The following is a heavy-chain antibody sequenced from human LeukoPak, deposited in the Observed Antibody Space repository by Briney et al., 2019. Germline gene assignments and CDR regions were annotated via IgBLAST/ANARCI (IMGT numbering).Heavy chain of an antibody. CDR3: AGGIVVATGRSYFDY. V-gene: IGHV4-39*07. J-gene: IGHJ4*02. Sequence: SETLSLTCSVSGGSISSNSYHWGWIRQPPGKGLEWIGSIYYSGSTYYNPSLKSRVTISVDTSKNQFSLKLSSVTAADTAVYYCAGGIVVATGRSYFDYWGQGTLVTVSS. CDR2: IYYSGST. D-gene: IGHD3-22*01. CDR1: GGSISSNSYH.